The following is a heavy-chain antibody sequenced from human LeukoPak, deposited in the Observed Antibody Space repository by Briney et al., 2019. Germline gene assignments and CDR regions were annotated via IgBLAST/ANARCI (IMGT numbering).Heavy chain of an antibody. CDR1: GGSISSSSYY. Sequence: SETLSLTCTVSGGSISSSSYYWGWIRQPPGKGLEWIGSIYYSGITYYNPSLKSRVTISVDTSKSQFSLKLSSVTAADTAMYYCARQGYYDSSGYSDQWPSQGWGQGTLVTVSS. CDR3: ARQGYYDSSGYSDQWPSQG. D-gene: IGHD3-22*01. V-gene: IGHV4-39*01. J-gene: IGHJ4*02. CDR2: IYYSGIT.